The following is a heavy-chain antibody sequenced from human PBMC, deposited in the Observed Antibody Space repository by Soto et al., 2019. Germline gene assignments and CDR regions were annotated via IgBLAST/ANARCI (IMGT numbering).Heavy chain of an antibody. CDR2: IWYDGSNK. Sequence: QVQLVESGGGVVQPGRSLRLSCAASGFTFSSYGMHWVRQAPGKGLEWVAVIWYDGSNKYYADSVKGRFTISRDNSKNTLYLQMNSLRAEDTAVYYCVRGRDRAGHDAFDIWGQGTMLIVSS. V-gene: IGHV3-33*01. CDR1: GFTFSSYG. CDR3: VRGRDRAGHDAFDI. J-gene: IGHJ3*02.